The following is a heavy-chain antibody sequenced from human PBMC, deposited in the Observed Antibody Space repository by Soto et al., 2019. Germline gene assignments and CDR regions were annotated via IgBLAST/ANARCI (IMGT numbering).Heavy chain of an antibody. CDR1: GFTFSSYG. D-gene: IGHD2-2*02. Sequence: PGGSLRLSCAASGFTFSSYGMHWVRQAPGKGLEWVAVISYDGSNKYYADSVKGRFTISRDNSKNTLYLQMNSLRAEDTAVYYCAKVYCSSTSCYTLADQYYYYGMDVSGQGTTVTVSS. CDR2: ISYDGSNK. J-gene: IGHJ6*02. V-gene: IGHV3-30*18. CDR3: AKVYCSSTSCYTLADQYYYYGMDV.